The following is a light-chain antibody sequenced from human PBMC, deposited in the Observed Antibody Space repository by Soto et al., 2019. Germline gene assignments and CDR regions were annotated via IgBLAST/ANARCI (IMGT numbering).Light chain of an antibody. Sequence: DIQMTQYPSTLSASVGDRVIITCRASQSISSWLAWYQQKPGKAPKLLISKASNLESGVPSRFSGSGAGTEFTLTVSSLQPDDFATYYCQQYYSYLTFGQGTKVEIK. J-gene: IGKJ1*01. CDR2: KAS. CDR1: QSISSW. CDR3: QQYYSYLT. V-gene: IGKV1-5*03.